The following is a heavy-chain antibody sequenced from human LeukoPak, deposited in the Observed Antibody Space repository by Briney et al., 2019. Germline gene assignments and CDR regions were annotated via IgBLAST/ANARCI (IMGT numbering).Heavy chain of an antibody. V-gene: IGHV3-21*01. J-gene: IGHJ4*02. CDR2: ISSSSSYI. Sequence: GGSLRLSCAASGFTFSSYSMNWVRQAPGKGLEWVSSISSSSSYIYYADSVKGRFTISRDNAKNSLYLQVNSLRAEDTAVYYCARDFYDFWSGSIPPDYWGQGTLVTVSS. CDR3: ARDFYDFWSGSIPPDY. CDR1: GFTFSSYS. D-gene: IGHD3-3*01.